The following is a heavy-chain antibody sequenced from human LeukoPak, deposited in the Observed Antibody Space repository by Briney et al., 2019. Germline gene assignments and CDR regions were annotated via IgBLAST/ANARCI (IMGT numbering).Heavy chain of an antibody. Sequence: GGSLRLSCAASGFTFSSYAMSWVRQAPGKGLEWVSGVSGSGGSTYYADSVKGRFTISRDNPKNTLYLQTNSLRVEDTAVYYCAKESGSSGYYDPWGQGTLVTVSS. CDR1: GFTFSSYA. D-gene: IGHD3-22*01. V-gene: IGHV3-23*01. CDR3: AKESGSSGYYDP. J-gene: IGHJ5*02. CDR2: VSGSGGST.